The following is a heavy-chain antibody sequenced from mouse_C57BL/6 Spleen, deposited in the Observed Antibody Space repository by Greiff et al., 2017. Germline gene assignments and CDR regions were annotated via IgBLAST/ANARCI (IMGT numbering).Heavy chain of an antibody. Sequence: EVKVEESGGGLVKPGGSLKLSCAASGFTFSSYTMSWVRQPPAKRLEWVATISGGGGNTYYPQRVKGRFTIAIDNAKNTLYLQMSSLRSDDTALYYCARPGSNYYAIDYWGQGTSVTVSS. CDR1: GFTFSSYT. CDR2: ISGGGGNT. CDR3: ARPGSNYYAIDY. J-gene: IGHJ4*01. V-gene: IGHV5-9*01.